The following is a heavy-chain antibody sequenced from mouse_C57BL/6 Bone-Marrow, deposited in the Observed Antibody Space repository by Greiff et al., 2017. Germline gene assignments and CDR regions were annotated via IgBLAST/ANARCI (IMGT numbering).Heavy chain of an antibody. CDR2: IHPSDSDP. J-gene: IGHJ3*01. CDR1: GYTFTSYW. D-gene: IGHD1-1*01. CDR3: ANRGDNLSGAWFAY. V-gene: IGHV1-74*01. Sequence: QVQLQQPGAELVKPGASVQVSCKASGYTFTSYWMHWVKQRPGKGLEWIGRIHPSDSDPNYNQKFKGKATWTVDKYSSTVYMAIRSLTSEDSAFSYCANRGDNLSGAWFAYWVQGTLVTVSA.